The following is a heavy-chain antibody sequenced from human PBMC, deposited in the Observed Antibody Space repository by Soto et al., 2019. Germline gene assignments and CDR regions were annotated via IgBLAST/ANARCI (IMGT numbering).Heavy chain of an antibody. Sequence: GGSLRLSCAASGFTFSSYWMSWVRQAPGKGLEWVANIKQDGSEKYYVDSVKGHFTISRDNAKNSLYLQMNSLRAEDTAVYYSARCTSSSSLTRRHNYFDYWGQGTLVTVSS. CDR3: ARCTSSSSLTRRHNYFDY. CDR2: IKQDGSEK. V-gene: IGHV3-7*01. J-gene: IGHJ4*02. D-gene: IGHD6-6*01. CDR1: GFTFSSYW.